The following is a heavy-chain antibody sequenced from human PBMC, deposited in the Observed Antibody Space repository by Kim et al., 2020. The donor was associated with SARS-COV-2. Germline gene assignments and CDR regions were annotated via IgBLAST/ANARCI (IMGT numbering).Heavy chain of an antibody. CDR2: IYYSGST. CDR3: ARHPAYDILTGYYGGHVGLLDGMDV. J-gene: IGHJ6*02. Sequence: SETLSLTCTVSGGSISSYYWSWIRQPPGKGLEWIGYIYYSGSTNYNPSLKSRVTISVDTSKNQFSLKLSSVTAADTAVYYCARHPAYDILTGYYGGHVGLLDGMDVWGQGTTVTVSS. V-gene: IGHV4-59*08. D-gene: IGHD3-9*01. CDR1: GGSISSYY.